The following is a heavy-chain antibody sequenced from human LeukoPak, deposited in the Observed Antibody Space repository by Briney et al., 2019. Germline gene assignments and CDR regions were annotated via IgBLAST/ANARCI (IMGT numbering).Heavy chain of an antibody. CDR3: ARGKRTISGVVITDY. CDR1: GGSISSSSYY. CDR2: IHYSGST. D-gene: IGHD3-3*01. V-gene: IGHV4-39*07. J-gene: IGHJ4*02. Sequence: SETLSLTCIVSGGSISSSSYYWGWIRQPPGKGLEWIGSIHYSGSTNYNPSLKSRVTISVDTSKNQFSLKVSSVTAADTAVYYCARGKRTISGVVITDYWGQGTLVTVSS.